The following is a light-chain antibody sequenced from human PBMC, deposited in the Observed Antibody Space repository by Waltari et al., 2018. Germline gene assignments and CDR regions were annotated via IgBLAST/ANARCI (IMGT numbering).Light chain of an antibody. CDR3: QQFGLIT. CDR2: GAS. CDR1: QTVSMHH. V-gene: IGKV3-20*01. Sequence: EIVLTKSPGTLPLSPGETATRSCRASQTVSMHHLSWFQQKPAQAPRLLIYGASMRAAGLPDRFSGGASGTDFSLTITRLEPEDLAVYYGQQFGLITFGGGTKVEIK. J-gene: IGKJ4*01.